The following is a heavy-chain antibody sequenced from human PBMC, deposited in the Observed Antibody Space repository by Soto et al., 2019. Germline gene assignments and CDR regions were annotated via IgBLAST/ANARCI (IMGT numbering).Heavy chain of an antibody. CDR2: IWYDGSNK. CDR3: ARTPPPNWNYARGGYFDY. J-gene: IGHJ4*02. CDR1: GFTFSSYG. V-gene: IGHV3-33*01. Sequence: GGSLRLSCAASGFTFSSYGMHWVRQAPGKGLEWVAVIWYDGSNKYYADSVKGRFTISRDNSKNTLYLQMNSLRAEDTAVYYCARTPPPNWNYARGGYFDYWGQGTLVTVSS. D-gene: IGHD1-7*01.